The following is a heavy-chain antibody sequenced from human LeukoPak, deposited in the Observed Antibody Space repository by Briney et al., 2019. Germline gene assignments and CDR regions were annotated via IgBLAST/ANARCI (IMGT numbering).Heavy chain of an antibody. V-gene: IGHV1-2*02. CDR2: ITPNSAGT. D-gene: IGHD2-15*01. CDR1: GYTFTGYY. Sequence: ASVKVSCKASGYTFTGYYMHWVRQAPGQGHELMGWITPNSAGTNYAQKFQGRVTMTRDTSISTAYMELSRLRSDDTAVYYCARTCSGGSCSAPFDYWGQGTLVTVSS. CDR3: ARTCSGGSCSAPFDY. J-gene: IGHJ4*02.